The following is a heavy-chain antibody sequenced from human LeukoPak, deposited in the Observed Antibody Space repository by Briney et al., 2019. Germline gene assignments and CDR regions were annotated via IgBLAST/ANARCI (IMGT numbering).Heavy chain of an antibody. Sequence: PGGSLRLSCAASGFXFSSYEINWVRQAPGKGLEWVSYISGSGITIHYADSVKGRFTISRDNAKNSLYLQMNSLRAEDTAVYHCARERVTTGGDAFEIWGQGTMVTVSS. D-gene: IGHD4-17*01. CDR1: GFXFSSYE. J-gene: IGHJ3*02. CDR2: ISGSGITI. CDR3: ARERVTTGGDAFEI. V-gene: IGHV3-48*03.